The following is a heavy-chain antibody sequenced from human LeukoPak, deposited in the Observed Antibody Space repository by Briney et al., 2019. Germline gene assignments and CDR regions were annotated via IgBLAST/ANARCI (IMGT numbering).Heavy chain of an antibody. CDR2: IYSGGST. J-gene: IGHJ4*02. D-gene: IGHD4-17*01. Sequence: GGSLRLSSAASGFTVSSNYMSWVRQAPGKGLEWVSVIYSGGSTYYADSVKGRFTISRDNSKNTLYLQMNSLRAEDTAVYYCARTYGYFDYWGQGTLVTVSS. V-gene: IGHV3-53*01. CDR1: GFTVSSNY. CDR3: ARTYGYFDY.